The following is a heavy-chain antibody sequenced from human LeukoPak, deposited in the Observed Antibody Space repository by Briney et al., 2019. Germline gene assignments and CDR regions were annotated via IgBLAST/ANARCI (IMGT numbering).Heavy chain of an antibody. CDR3: ARPDYRSTWFDP. CDR1: GYTFSDYY. Sequence: SCKASGYTFSDYYMSWIRQAPGKGLEWVSYISSSGSTIYYADSVKGRFTISRDNAKNSLYLQMNSLRAEDTAVYYCARPDYRSTWFDPWGQGTLVTVSS. V-gene: IGHV3-11*04. D-gene: IGHD4-11*01. J-gene: IGHJ5*02. CDR2: ISSSGSTI.